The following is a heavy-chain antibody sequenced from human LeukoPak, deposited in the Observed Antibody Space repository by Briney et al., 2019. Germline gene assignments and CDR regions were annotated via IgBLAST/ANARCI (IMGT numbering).Heavy chain of an antibody. V-gene: IGHV4-34*01. J-gene: IGHJ6*02. CDR3: ARFLRWSNYYYYGMDV. Sequence: RTSETLSLTCAVYGGSFSGYYWSWIRQPPGKGLEWIGEINHSGSTNYNPSLKSRVTISVDTSKNQFSLKLSSVTAADTAVYYCARFLRWSNYYYYGMDVWGQGTTVTVSS. CDR1: GGSFSGYY. D-gene: IGHD4-23*01. CDR2: INHSGST.